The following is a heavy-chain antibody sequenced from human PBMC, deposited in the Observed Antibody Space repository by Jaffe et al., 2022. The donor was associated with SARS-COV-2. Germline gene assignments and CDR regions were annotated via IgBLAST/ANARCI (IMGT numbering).Heavy chain of an antibody. Sequence: EVQLVESGGGLVQPGRSLRLSCTASGFTFGDYAMSWFRQAPGKGLEWVASIRSEGFGATIEYVASVKGRFIISRDDPKSTGYLQMNSLKTEDTAVYYCARDLEGFGVDYWGRGTLVTVSS. CDR3: ARDLEGFGVDY. CDR2: IRSEGFGATI. CDR1: GFTFGDYA. J-gene: IGHJ4*02. D-gene: IGHD3-10*01. V-gene: IGHV3-49*03.